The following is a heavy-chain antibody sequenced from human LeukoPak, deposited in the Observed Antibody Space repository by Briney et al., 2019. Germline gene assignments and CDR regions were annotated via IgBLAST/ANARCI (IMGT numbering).Heavy chain of an antibody. J-gene: IGHJ5*02. Sequence: PSETLSVTCTVCGGSIRSPSSHWGWIRQPPGKGLEWIGNMYYSGSTYYNPSLKSRVTISIDTSKNHFSLMVTSVTAADTAVYYCVRPGGSPDWFDPWGQGTQVTVSS. CDR1: GGSIRSPSSH. CDR3: VRPGGSPDWFDP. V-gene: IGHV4-39*02. D-gene: IGHD1-26*01. CDR2: MYYSGST.